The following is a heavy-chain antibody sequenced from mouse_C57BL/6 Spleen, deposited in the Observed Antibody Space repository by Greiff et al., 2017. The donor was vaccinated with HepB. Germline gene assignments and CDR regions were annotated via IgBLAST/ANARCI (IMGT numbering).Heavy chain of an antibody. CDR1: GYSFTDYN. J-gene: IGHJ1*03. V-gene: IGHV1-39*01. CDR2: INPNYGTT. D-gene: IGHD2-1*01. Sequence: EVKLVESGPELVKPGASVKISCKASGYSFTDYNMNWVKQSNGKSLEWIGVINPNYGTTSYNQKFKGKATLTVDQSSSTAYMQLNSLTSEDSAVYYCARSGGNYPYWYFDVWGTGTTVTVSS. CDR3: ARSGGNYPYWYFDV.